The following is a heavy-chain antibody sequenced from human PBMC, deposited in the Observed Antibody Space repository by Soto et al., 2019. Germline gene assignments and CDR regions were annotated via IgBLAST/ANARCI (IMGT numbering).Heavy chain of an antibody. CDR1: GGTFSSYA. CDR2: IIPIFGTA. Sequence: SVKVSCKASGGTFSSYAISWVRQAPGQGLEWMGGIIPIFGTANYAQKFQGRVTITADESTSTAYMELRSLRSEDTAVYYCAVDCSSTSCYKWDYYYGMDVWGQGTTVTVSS. V-gene: IGHV1-69*13. D-gene: IGHD2-2*02. J-gene: IGHJ6*02. CDR3: AVDCSSTSCYKWDYYYGMDV.